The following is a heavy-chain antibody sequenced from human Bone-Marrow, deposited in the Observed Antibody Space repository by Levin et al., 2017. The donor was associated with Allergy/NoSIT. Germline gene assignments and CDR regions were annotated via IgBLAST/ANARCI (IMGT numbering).Heavy chain of an antibody. D-gene: IGHD2-8*02. Sequence: SCAASGFTFSTYWMHWVRQTPGRGLVWVSRINTDGTSTTYADSVKGRFTISRDNAKNTLYLQMNSLGAEDTAVYYCARGFYTGSLYSLGAWDQGTLVTVSS. J-gene: IGHJ5*02. CDR2: INTDGTST. CDR3: ARGFYTGSLYSLGA. V-gene: IGHV3-74*03. CDR1: GFTFSTYW.